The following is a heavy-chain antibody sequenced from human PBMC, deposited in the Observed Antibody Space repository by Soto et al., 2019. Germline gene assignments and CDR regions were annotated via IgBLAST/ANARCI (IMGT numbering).Heavy chain of an antibody. J-gene: IGHJ2*01. CDR2: ISSSSSTI. CDR3: ARDVSLVVVISNWYFDL. Sequence: GGSLRLSCAASGFTFSSYSMNWVRQAPGKGLEWVSYISSSSSTIYYADSVKGRFTISRDNAKNSLYLQMNSLRAEDTAVYYCARDVSLVVVISNWYFDLWGRGTLVTVSS. V-gene: IGHV3-48*01. D-gene: IGHD2-21*01. CDR1: GFTFSSYS.